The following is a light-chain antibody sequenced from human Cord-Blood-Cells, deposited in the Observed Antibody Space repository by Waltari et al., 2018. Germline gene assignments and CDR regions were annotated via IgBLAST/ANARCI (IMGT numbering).Light chain of an antibody. J-gene: IGKJ4*01. CDR3: QQYGSSPPLT. CDR2: GAA. V-gene: IGKV3-20*01. Sequence: EFVLTQSPGTLSLSPGERATLSCRASQSVSSSYLAWYQQKPGQAPRLLLYGAASRATGIPDRFSGSGSGTDFTLTISRLEPEDFALYYCQQYGSSPPLTFGGGTKVEIK. CDR1: QSVSSSY.